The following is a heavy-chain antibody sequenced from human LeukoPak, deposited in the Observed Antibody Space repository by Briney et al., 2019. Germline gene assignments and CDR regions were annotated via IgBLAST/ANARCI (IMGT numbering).Heavy chain of an antibody. CDR1: GFTFSSYE. Sequence: GGSLRLSCSASGFTFSSYEMNWVRQAPGKGLEWVANIKQDGSEKYYVDSVKGRFTISRDNAKNSLYLQMNSLRAEDTAVYYCARDSRLAAAGGYYYYYGMDVWGQGTTVTVSS. CDR2: IKQDGSEK. D-gene: IGHD6-13*01. V-gene: IGHV3-7*01. J-gene: IGHJ6*02. CDR3: ARDSRLAAAGGYYYYYGMDV.